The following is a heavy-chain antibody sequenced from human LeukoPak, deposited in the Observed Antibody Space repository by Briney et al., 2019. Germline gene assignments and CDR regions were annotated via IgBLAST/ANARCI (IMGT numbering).Heavy chain of an antibody. J-gene: IGHJ4*02. CDR2: IHYSGST. CDR3: ARVHNNIWSFDY. D-gene: IGHD6-13*01. Sequence: PSETLSLTCSVSGASISSYYWSWIRQPPGKELEWIGYIHYSGSTNHNPSLKSRVTISLDTSKNQFSLKLSSVTAADTAVYYCARVHNNIWSFDYWGQGTLVTVSS. V-gene: IGHV4-59*01. CDR1: GASISSYY.